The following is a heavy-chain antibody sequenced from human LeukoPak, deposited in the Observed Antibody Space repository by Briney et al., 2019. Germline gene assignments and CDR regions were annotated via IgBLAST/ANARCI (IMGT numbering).Heavy chain of an antibody. V-gene: IGHV4-34*01. CDR1: GGSFGGYY. Sequence: PSETLSLTCAVCGGSFGGYYWSWIRQPPGKGLEWIGEINDSGSSNYIPSLKSRVTISVDRSKNQFSLWLSSVTAADTAVYYCARVSGYDWVDYWGQGTLVTVSS. CDR3: ARVSGYDWVDY. CDR2: INDSGSS. D-gene: IGHD5-12*01. J-gene: IGHJ4*02.